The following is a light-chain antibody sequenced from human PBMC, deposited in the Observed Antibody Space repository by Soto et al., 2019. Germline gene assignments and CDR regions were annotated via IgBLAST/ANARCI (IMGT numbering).Light chain of an antibody. CDR3: QSYDSSLSVL. V-gene: IGLV1-40*01. Sequence: QSVLTQPPSVSGAPGQRVTISCTGSSSNIGAGYDVHWYQQLPGTAPKLLSYGNSNRPSGVPDRFSGSKSGTSASLAITGLQXXXXAXYYCQSYDSSLSVLFGGGTKLTVL. CDR1: SSNIGAGYD. J-gene: IGLJ2*01. CDR2: GNS.